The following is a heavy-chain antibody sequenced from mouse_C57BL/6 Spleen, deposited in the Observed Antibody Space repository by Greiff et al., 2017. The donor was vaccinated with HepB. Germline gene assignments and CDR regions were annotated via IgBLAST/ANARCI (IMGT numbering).Heavy chain of an antibody. CDR1: GYTFTSYW. V-gene: IGHV1-72*01. CDR2: IDPNSGGT. CDR3: ARSGGYGSSLTRYFDV. D-gene: IGHD1-1*01. J-gene: IGHJ1*03. Sequence: QVQLKQPGAELVKPGASVKLSCKASGYTFTSYWMHWVKQRPGRGLEWIGRIDPNSGGTKYNEKFKSKATLTVDKPSSTAYMQLSSLTSEDSAVYYCARSGGYGSSLTRYFDVWGTGTTVTVSS.